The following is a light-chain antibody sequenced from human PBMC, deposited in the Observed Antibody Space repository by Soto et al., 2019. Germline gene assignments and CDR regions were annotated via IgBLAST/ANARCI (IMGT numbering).Light chain of an antibody. CDR2: GAS. Sequence: DIVLTQSPAALSLSPGERATLSCRASQSVDINLAWYQQKPGQAPRLLIYGASTRAIDMPGRFSGRGSGTDFTLTISSLEPEDFAVYYCQQRNIWPPVTFGQGTRLEI. CDR3: QQRNIWPPVT. V-gene: IGKV3-11*01. CDR1: QSVDIN. J-gene: IGKJ5*01.